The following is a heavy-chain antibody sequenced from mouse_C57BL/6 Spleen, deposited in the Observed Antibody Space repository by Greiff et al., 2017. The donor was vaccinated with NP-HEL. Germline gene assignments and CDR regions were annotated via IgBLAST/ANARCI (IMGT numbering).Heavy chain of an antibody. CDR3: ARGTPNYFDY. D-gene: IGHD3-3*01. CDR2: INPSSGYT. V-gene: IGHV1-4*01. J-gene: IGHJ2*01. Sequence: QVQLQQSGAELARPGASVKMSCKASGYTFTSYTMHWVKQRPGQGLEWIGYINPSSGYTKYNQKFKDKATLTADTSSSTAYMQLSSLTSEDSAVYYCARGTPNYFDYWGQGTTLTVSS. CDR1: GYTFTSYT.